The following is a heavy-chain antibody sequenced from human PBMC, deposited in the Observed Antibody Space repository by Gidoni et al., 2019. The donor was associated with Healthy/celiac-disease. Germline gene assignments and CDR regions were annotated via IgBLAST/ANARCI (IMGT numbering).Heavy chain of an antibody. V-gene: IGHV1-18*01. CDR2: IGADNGNT. J-gene: IGHJ4*02. D-gene: IGHD6-19*01. CDR1: GYTFTSYG. Sequence: QVQLGQSGAAVKTPGASVRVSCKASGYTFTSYGISWGRPAPGQGLEWMGWIGADNGNTNYAHKLHGRVTMTTATATSTAYMELRSLRSDDTAVSSCARGAAVAATGYWGQGTLVTVSS. CDR3: ARGAAVAATGY.